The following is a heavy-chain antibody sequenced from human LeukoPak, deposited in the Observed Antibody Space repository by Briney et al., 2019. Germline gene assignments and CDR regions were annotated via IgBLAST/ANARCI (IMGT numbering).Heavy chain of an antibody. CDR2: IYYSGST. V-gene: IGHV4-39*07. CDR3: ASLGDYGGNSDY. D-gene: IGHD4-23*01. CDR1: GGSISSGSYY. Sequence: SETLSLTCTVSGGSISSGSYYWGWIRQPPGKGLEWIGSIYYSGSTYYNPSLKSRVTISVDTSKNQFSLKLSSVTAADTAVYYCASLGDYGGNSDYWGQGTLVTVSS. J-gene: IGHJ4*02.